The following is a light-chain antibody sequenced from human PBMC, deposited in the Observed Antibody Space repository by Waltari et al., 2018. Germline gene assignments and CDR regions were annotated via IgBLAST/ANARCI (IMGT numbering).Light chain of an antibody. CDR3: QAWDRTTAV. V-gene: IGLV3-1*01. CDR2: QDD. CDR1: ELCNKF. Sequence: SYELSQPPSESVSPGQTAAISCSGEELCNKFVWWNQRKPGQSPVLVLYQDDKWPSGIPERFSGSNAGTRATLIIVGTQPMDEADYYCQAWDRTTAVFGGGTKLTVL. J-gene: IGLJ2*01.